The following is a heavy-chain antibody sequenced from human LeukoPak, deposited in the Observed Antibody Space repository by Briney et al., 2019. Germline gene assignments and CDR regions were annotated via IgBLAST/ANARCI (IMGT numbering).Heavy chain of an antibody. CDR2: ISSSGSTI. V-gene: IGHV3-11*01. CDR1: GFTFSDYY. D-gene: IGHD2-15*01. Sequence: PGGSLRLSCAASGFTFSDYYMSWIRQAPGKGLEWVSYISSSGSTICYADSVKGRFTISRDNAKNSLYLQMNSLRAEDTAVYYCASIGYCSGGSCYGTGAFDYWGQGTLVTVSS. CDR3: ASIGYCSGGSCYGTGAFDY. J-gene: IGHJ4*02.